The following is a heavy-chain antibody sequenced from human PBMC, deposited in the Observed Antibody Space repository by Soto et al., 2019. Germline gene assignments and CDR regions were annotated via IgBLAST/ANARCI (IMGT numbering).Heavy chain of an antibody. V-gene: IGHV4-34*01. CDR1: SGPFIGHY. CDR2: TYHTLIT. J-gene: IGHJ4*02. Sequence: SATLSITGAVFSGPFIGHYWTWIRQPPGKGLEWIGRTYHTLITNYNPSLKSRVTMSLDTSKNQLSLKLSSVTAADTAVYYCAREYTEIVDGPTPFYFDYWGQGTPVTVSS. CDR3: AREYTEIVDGPTPFYFDY. D-gene: IGHD6-19*01.